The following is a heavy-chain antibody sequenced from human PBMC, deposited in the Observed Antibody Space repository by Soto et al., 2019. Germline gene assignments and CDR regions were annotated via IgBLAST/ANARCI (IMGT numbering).Heavy chain of an antibody. D-gene: IGHD6-6*01. Sequence: ASVKVSFKASRYTFPSYGISCVRQAPGQGLEGMGWISAYNGNTNYAQKLQGRVTMTTDTSTSTAYMELRSLRSDDTAVYYCARGSSSSGWFDPWGQGTLVTVSS. CDR1: RYTFPSYG. CDR3: ARGSSSSGWFDP. CDR2: ISAYNGNT. V-gene: IGHV1-18*01. J-gene: IGHJ5*02.